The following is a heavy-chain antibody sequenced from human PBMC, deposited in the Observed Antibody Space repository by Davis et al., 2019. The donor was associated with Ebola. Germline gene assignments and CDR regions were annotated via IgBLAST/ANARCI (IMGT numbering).Heavy chain of an antibody. CDR3: ARGRTGYYYDSSDSPSWFDP. Sequence: SVKVSCKASEGTFSSFVISWIRQAPGQGLEWMGGILPMFRSPNYAQKFQGRLTITAEESTKIAYMDLSSLTPEDTAVYYCARGRTGYYYDSSDSPSWFDPWGQGTLVIVSS. CDR2: ILPMFRSP. CDR1: EGTFSSFV. D-gene: IGHD3-22*01. J-gene: IGHJ5*02. V-gene: IGHV1-69*13.